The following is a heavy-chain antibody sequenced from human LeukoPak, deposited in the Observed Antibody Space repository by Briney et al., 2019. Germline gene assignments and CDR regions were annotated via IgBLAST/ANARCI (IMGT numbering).Heavy chain of an antibody. J-gene: IGHJ4*02. CDR2: ISSSSSTT. D-gene: IGHD2-2*03. CDR1: GFTFSSYS. Sequence: GGSLRLSCAASGFTFSSYSMNWVRQAPGKGLEWVSYISSSSSTTYYADSVKGRFTISRDNSKNTLYLQLNSLRAEDTAVYYCAKDGYCSSTNCYPAPYWGQGTLVTVSS. V-gene: IGHV3-48*01. CDR3: AKDGYCSSTNCYPAPY.